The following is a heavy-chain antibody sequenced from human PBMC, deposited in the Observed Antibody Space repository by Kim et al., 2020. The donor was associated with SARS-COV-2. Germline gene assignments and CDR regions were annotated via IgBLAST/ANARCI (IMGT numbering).Heavy chain of an antibody. D-gene: IGHD6-19*01. CDR1: ELSFSFYG. CDR3: ARENLGSGLFDC. V-gene: IGHV3-48*02. Sequence: GGSLRLSCAAPELSFSFYGMNWVRRAPGKGLEWVSYIGTGTGDTAYADSVKGRFTISRDNARNSLYLQMNTLRDDDTATYYCARENLGSGLFDCWGLGTLVTVSS. J-gene: IGHJ4*02. CDR2: IGTGTGDT.